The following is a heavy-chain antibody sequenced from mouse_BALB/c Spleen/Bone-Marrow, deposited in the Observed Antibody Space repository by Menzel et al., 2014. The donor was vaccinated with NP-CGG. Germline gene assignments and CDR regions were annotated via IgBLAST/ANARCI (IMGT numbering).Heavy chain of an antibody. V-gene: IGHV1-80*01. D-gene: IGHD2-1*01. Sequence: QVQLPQSGAELVRPGASVKISCKASGYAFSSYWMNWVKQRPGQGLEWIGQIYPGDGDTNYSGKFKGKATLTADESSSTAYMQLSSLTSEDSAVYFCAFGNYDFDYWGQGTTLTVAS. CDR1: GYAFSSYW. CDR3: AFGNYDFDY. CDR2: IYPGDGDT. J-gene: IGHJ2*01.